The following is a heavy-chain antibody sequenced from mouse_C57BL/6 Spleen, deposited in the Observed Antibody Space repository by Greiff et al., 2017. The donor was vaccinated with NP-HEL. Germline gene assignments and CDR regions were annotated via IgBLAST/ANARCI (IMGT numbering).Heavy chain of an antibody. V-gene: IGHV1-81*01. CDR1: GYTFTSYG. CDR3: ARSHITTVVEGTDY. J-gene: IGHJ2*01. CDR2: IYPRSGNT. D-gene: IGHD1-1*01. Sequence: VQLQQSGAELARPGASVKLSCKASGYTFTSYGISWVKQRTGQGLEWIGEIYPRSGNTYYNEKFKGKATLTADKSSSTAYMELRSLTSEDSAVYLCARSHITTVVEGTDYWGQGTTLTVSS.